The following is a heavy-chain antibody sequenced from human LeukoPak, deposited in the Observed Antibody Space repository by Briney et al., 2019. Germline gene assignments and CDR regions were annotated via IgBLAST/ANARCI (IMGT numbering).Heavy chain of an antibody. CDR1: GFTFSGYA. CDR3: AKDGLYYDGSAHVYYFDY. D-gene: IGHD3-22*01. Sequence: GGSLRLSCAASGFTFSGYAMTWVRQAPGKGLEWVSSITGSGDYTYYIDSVKGRFTISRDNSKNILYLQMNSLRGEDTALYYCAKDGLYYDGSAHVYYFDYWAQGTLVAVPS. CDR2: ITGSGDYT. J-gene: IGHJ4*02. V-gene: IGHV3-23*01.